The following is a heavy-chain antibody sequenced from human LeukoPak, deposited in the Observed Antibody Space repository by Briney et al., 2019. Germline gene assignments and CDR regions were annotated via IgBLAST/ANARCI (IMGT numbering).Heavy chain of an antibody. Sequence: GGSLRLSCAASGFTFSSYGMHWVRQAPGKGLEWVAVIWYDGSNKYYADSVKGRFTISRDNSKNTLYLQMNSLRAEDTAVYYCARDHGPGIGFFDYWGQGTLVTVSS. CDR3: ARDHGPGIGFFDY. D-gene: IGHD6-13*01. CDR2: IWYDGSNK. J-gene: IGHJ4*02. V-gene: IGHV3-33*01. CDR1: GFTFSSYG.